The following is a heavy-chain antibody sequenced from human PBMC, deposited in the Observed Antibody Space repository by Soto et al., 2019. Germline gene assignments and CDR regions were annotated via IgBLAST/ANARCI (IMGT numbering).Heavy chain of an antibody. CDR1: GFTSSNAW. D-gene: IGHD4-4*01. V-gene: IGHV3-15*07. Sequence: GGSLRLSCAASGFTSSNAWMNWVRQAPGKGLEWVGRIKSKTDGGTTDYAAPVKGRFTISRDDSKNTLYLQMNSLKTEDTAVYYCTTDPNSYDYKSKYYYYYGMDVWGQGTTVNVSS. J-gene: IGHJ6*02. CDR3: TTDPNSYDYKSKYYYYYGMDV. CDR2: IKSKTDGGTT.